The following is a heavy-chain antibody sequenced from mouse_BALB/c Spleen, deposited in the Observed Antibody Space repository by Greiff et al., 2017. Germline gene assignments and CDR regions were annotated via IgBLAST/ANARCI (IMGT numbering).Heavy chain of an antibody. CDR1: GFTFSSYT. V-gene: IGHV5-12-2*01. Sequence: EVMLVESGGGLVQPGGSLKLSCAASGFTFSSYTMSWVRQTPEKRLEWVAYISNGGGSTYYPDTVKGRFTISRDNAKNTLYLQMSSLKSEDTAMYYCARKGRYDYFDYWGQGTTLTVSS. J-gene: IGHJ2*01. CDR3: ARKGRYDYFDY. CDR2: ISNGGGST. D-gene: IGHD2-14*01.